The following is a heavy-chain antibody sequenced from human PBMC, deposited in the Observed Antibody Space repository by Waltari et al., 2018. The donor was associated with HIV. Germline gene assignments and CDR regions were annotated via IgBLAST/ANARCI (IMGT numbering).Heavy chain of an antibody. CDR3: AKSPGTWSTRD. D-gene: IGHD1-1*01. V-gene: IGHV1-2*02. CDR2: INPNSGGT. J-gene: IGHJ4*02. CDR1: GYTFTRYY. Sequence: QVQLVQSGAEVKKPGASVKVSCTASGYTFTRYYIHWVRQAPGQGLEWMGWINPNSGGTNYTQKFQGRVTMTRATSITTAYMELSRLRSDDTAVYYCAKSPGTWSTRDWGQGTLVTVSS.